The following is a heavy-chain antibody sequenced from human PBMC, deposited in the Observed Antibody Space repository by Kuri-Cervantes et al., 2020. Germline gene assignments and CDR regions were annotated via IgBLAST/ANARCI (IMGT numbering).Heavy chain of an antibody. J-gene: IGHJ6*02. CDR1: GFTVSSNY. V-gene: IGHV3-53*01. CDR3: AGCPAYYDFWSGYYTPGGMDV. D-gene: IGHD3-3*01. Sequence: GESLKISCAASGFTVSSNYMSWVRQAPGKGLEWVSVIYSGGSTYYADSVKGRFTISRDNSKNTLYLQMNSLRAEDTAVYYCAGCPAYYDFWSGYYTPGGMDVWGQGTTVTVSS. CDR2: IYSGGST.